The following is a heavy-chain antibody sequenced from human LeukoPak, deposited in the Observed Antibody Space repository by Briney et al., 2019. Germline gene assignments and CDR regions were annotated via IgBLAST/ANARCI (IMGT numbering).Heavy chain of an antibody. V-gene: IGHV3-9*01. CDR3: AKAVRATMWYFDL. D-gene: IGHD5-24*01. J-gene: IGHJ2*01. CDR1: GFTFDDYA. CDR2: ISWSSGSI. Sequence: GGSLRLSCAASGFTFDDYAMHWVRQAPGKGLEGVSGISWSSGSIGYADSVRGRFTISRDNAKNSLYLKMNSLRAEDTALYYCAKAVRATMWYFDLWGRGTLVTVSS.